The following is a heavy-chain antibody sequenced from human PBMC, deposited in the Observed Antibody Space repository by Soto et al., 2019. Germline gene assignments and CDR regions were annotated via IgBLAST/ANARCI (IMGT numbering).Heavy chain of an antibody. CDR3: AKQYYDSTGYNTFDV. CDR2: ISGSGGST. CDR1: GFTFSTYT. Sequence: EVQLLESGGGLVQPGGSLRLSCAASGFTFSTYTMSWVRQAPGKGLEWVSGISGSGGSTYYADSVKGRFTISRDNSKNTLYLQMNSLRAEDTAVYYCAKQYYDSTGYNTFDVWGQGTMVTVSS. V-gene: IGHV3-23*01. J-gene: IGHJ3*01. D-gene: IGHD3-22*01.